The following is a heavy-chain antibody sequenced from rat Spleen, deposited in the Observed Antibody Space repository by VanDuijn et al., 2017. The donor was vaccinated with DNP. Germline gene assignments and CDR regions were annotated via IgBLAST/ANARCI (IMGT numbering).Heavy chain of an antibody. D-gene: IGHD1-5*01. Sequence: EVQLVESGGGLVQPGRSLKLSCAASGFSFSDYYMAWVRQAPTKGLEWVAYIGSDGYAPYYGDSVKGRFTISRDNAKSTLYLQMDSLRSEDTATYYCTPQGTGTTRHYFGYWGQGVMVTVSS. V-gene: IGHV5-20*01. CDR1: GFSFSDYY. CDR3: TPQGTGTTRHYFGY. J-gene: IGHJ2*01. CDR2: IGSDGYAP.